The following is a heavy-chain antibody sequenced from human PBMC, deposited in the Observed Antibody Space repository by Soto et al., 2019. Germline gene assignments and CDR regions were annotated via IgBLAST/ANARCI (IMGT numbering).Heavy chain of an antibody. CDR1: GGSISSGGYY. CDR3: ARLGPYASGTYSFRHNRFDP. Sequence: PSETLSLTCTVSGGSISSGGYYLNWIRPHPGKGLEWIGYIYYSGSTYYNPSLKSRVSISVDTSKNHFSLKLTSVTAADTAVYYCARLGPYASGTYSFRHNRFDPWGQGTQVTVSS. CDR2: IYYSGST. D-gene: IGHD3-10*01. J-gene: IGHJ5*02. V-gene: IGHV4-31*03.